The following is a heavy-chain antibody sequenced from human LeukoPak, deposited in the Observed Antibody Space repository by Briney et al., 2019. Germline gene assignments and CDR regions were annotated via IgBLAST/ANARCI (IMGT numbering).Heavy chain of an antibody. CDR1: GGSFSGYY. CDR3: ARGLARTAAMVHRRRYAFDI. J-gene: IGHJ3*02. D-gene: IGHD5-18*01. V-gene: IGHV4-34*01. Sequence: NASETLSLTCAVYGGSFSGYYWSWLRQPPGKGLEWIGEINHSGSTNYNPSLKSRVTISVDTSKNQFSLKLSSVTAADTAVYYCARGLARTAAMVHRRRYAFDIWGQGTMVTVSS. CDR2: INHSGST.